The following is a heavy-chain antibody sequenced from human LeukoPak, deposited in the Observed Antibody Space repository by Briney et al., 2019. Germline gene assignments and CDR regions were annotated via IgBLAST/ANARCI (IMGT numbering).Heavy chain of an antibody. CDR2: IRSKAYGGTT. J-gene: IGHJ6*02. CDR3: TTYDPSNYYGMDV. V-gene: IGHV3-49*04. CDR1: GFTFGDYA. D-gene: IGHD5-12*01. Sequence: GGSLRLSCTASGFTFGDYAMTWVRQAPGKGLEWVGFIRSKAYGGTTEFAASVKGRFTISRDDSKSIAYLQMNSLKTEDTAVYYCTTYDPSNYYGMDVWGQGTTVTVS.